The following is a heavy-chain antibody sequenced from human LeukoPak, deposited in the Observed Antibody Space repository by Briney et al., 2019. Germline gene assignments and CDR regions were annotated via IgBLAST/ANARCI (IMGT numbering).Heavy chain of an antibody. CDR1: GFTFSSYA. V-gene: IGHV3-23*01. Sequence: PGGSLRLSCAASGFTFSSYAMRWDRQAPGKGLEWVSSTTDSGSRTYYADSVKGRFTISRDNSKNMLYLQMNSLRAEDTAVYYCAKGSNKYRSGGSCYSGDYWGQGTLVTVSS. J-gene: IGHJ4*02. D-gene: IGHD2-15*01. CDR2: TTDSGSRT. CDR3: AKGSNKYRSGGSCYSGDY.